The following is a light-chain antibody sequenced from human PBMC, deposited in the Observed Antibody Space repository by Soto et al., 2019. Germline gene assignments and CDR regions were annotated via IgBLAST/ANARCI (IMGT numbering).Light chain of an antibody. CDR3: CSYDRGNNFRV. CDR1: SNDVGDYNH. Sequence: QSALTQPASASGSPGQSVTISCTGTSNDVGDYNHVSWYQQHPGKAPKLMIYEVSKRPSGVSNRFSGSKSGNTASLTIAGRQAADEADDYYCSYDRGNNFRVFGGGTKLTVL. J-gene: IGLJ3*02. CDR2: EVS. V-gene: IGLV2-23*02.